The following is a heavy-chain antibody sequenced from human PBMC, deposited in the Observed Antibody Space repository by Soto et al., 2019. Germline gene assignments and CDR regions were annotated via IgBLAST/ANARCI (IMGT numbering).Heavy chain of an antibody. J-gene: IGHJ4*02. CDR3: ARYAGSSWFDY. CDR1: SGSISTYY. Sequence: QVQLQESGPGLVKPSETLSLTCTVSSGSISTYYWSWIRQPPGKGLEWIGYIYYSGRTNYNPSLKSRVTISLDTSRNQFSLKLSSVTAADTAVYSCARYAGSSWFDYWGQGTLVTVAS. CDR2: IYYSGRT. D-gene: IGHD6-13*01. V-gene: IGHV4-59*01.